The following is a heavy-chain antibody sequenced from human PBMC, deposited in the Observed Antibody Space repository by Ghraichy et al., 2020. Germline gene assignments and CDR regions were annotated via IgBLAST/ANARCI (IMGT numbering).Heavy chain of an antibody. D-gene: IGHD4-17*01. CDR2: IKQDGSEK. Sequence: GGSLRLSCAASGFTFSSYWMSWVRQAPGKGLEWVANIKQDGSEKYYVDSVKGRFTISRDNAKNSLYLQMNSLRAEDTAVYYCAREFTVTTSSVHGMDVWGQGTTVTVSS. CDR1: GFTFSSYW. J-gene: IGHJ6*02. V-gene: IGHV3-7*01. CDR3: AREFTVTTSSVHGMDV.